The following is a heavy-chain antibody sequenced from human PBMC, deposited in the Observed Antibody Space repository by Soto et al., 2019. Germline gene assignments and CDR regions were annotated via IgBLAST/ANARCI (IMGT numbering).Heavy chain of an antibody. CDR1: GFTFSNAW. J-gene: IGHJ4*02. Sequence: EVQLVESGGGLVKPGGSLRLSCAASGFTFSNAWMNWVRQAPGKGLEWVGRIKSKTDGGTTDYAAPVKGRFTISRDDSKNTPYLQMNSLKTEDTALYYCTPDGGNGDYAVDYWGQGTLVTVSS. V-gene: IGHV3-15*07. CDR3: TPDGGNGDYAVDY. D-gene: IGHD4-17*01. CDR2: IKSKTDGGTT.